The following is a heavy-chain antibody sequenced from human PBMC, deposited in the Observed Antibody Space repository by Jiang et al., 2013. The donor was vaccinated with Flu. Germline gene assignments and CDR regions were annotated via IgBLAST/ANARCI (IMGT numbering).Heavy chain of an antibody. J-gene: IGHJ3*02. CDR1: GYIFSNFG. CDR3: AKNFGGVAVASGAFEM. V-gene: IGHV1-18*01. Sequence: SGAEVKKPGASVKVSCKASGYIFSNFGMSWVRQAPGQGLEWMGWISPYNNSPKYAQKFQGRVTLTTDTSTSTASMELRGLTSDDTAIYYCAKNFGGVAVASGAFEMWGQGDNGHRLL. CDR2: ISPYNNSP. D-gene: IGHD3-16*01.